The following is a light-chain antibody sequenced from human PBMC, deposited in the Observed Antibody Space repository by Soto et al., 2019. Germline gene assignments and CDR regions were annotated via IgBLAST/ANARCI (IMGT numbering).Light chain of an antibody. CDR3: RSYSSKTPPYV. J-gene: IGLJ1*01. Sequence: QSALAQPASVSGSPGQSITISCTGGSSDIGGYNYVSWYQQHPGRAPRLLILEVTNRPSGVPDRFSGSKSGNTASLIIRGHQAEDEADYFGRSYSSKTPPYVFGTGTKLTVL. CDR2: EVT. CDR1: SSDIGGYNY. V-gene: IGLV2-14*01.